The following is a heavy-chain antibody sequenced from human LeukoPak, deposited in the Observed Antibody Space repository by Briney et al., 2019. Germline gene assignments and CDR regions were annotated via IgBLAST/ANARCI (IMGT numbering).Heavy chain of an antibody. CDR1: GGTFSSYA. V-gene: IGHV1-69*13. Sequence: ASVTVSCKASGGTFSSYAISWVRQAPGQGLEWMGGIIPIFGTANYAQKFQGRVTITADESTSTAYMELSSLRSEDTAVYYCAREDMITFGGVIVYYFDYWGQGTLVTVSS. D-gene: IGHD3-16*02. CDR2: IIPIFGTA. J-gene: IGHJ4*02. CDR3: AREDMITFGGVIVYYFDY.